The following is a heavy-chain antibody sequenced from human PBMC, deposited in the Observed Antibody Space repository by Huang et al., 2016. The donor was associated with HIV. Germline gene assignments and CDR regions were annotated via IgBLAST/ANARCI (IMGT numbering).Heavy chain of an antibody. J-gene: IGHJ4*02. CDR1: GDSFRSYW. Sequence: VQLVQSGAEVKKPGESLRLSGMGSGDSFRSYWIAWVRQMPGTGREWMGIIFPDASDTSDSPSFEGQVTISADKSIGTAYLQWSSLKASDTAMYYCARRFSSSSGYFDYWGQGSLVTVSS. CDR3: ARRFSSSSGYFDY. CDR2: IFPDASDT. V-gene: IGHV5-51*01. D-gene: IGHD6-6*01.